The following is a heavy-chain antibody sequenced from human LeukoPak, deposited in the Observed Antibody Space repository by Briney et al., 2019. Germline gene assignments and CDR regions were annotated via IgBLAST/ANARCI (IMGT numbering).Heavy chain of an antibody. Sequence: GASVKVSCKASGYTFTSYYMHWVRQAPGQGLEWMGIINPSGGRTSYAQKFQGRVTMTRNTSISTAYMELSSLRSEDTAVYYCARAGGYCGRISCPYYFDYWGQGSLVAVSS. V-gene: IGHV1-46*01. CDR1: GYTFTSYY. CDR2: INPSGGRT. D-gene: IGHD2-15*01. CDR3: ARAGGYCGRISCPYYFDY. J-gene: IGHJ4*02.